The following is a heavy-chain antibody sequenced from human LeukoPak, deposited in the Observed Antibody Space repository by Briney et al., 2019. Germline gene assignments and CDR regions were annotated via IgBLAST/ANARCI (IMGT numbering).Heavy chain of an antibody. J-gene: IGHJ4*02. V-gene: IGHV3-23*01. Sequence: GESLRLSCAASAFSSRNYAMAWVRQAPGKGLEWVSSVSTSGSNTYYTDSVKGRFTVSRDDSKNTLYLQMNGLRAEDTAIYYCARDIYTYGSSPFVYWGQGTLVTVSS. CDR2: VSTSGSNT. D-gene: IGHD5-18*01. CDR1: AFSSRNYA. CDR3: ARDIYTYGSSPFVY.